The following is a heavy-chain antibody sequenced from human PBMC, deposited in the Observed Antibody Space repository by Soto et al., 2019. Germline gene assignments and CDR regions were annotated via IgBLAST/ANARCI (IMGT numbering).Heavy chain of an antibody. CDR1: GDSISSGNKY. V-gene: IGHV4-30-4*01. J-gene: IGHJ6*02. Sequence: PSETLSLTCTVSGDSISSGNKYWSWIRQPPGKGLEWTGYIYSSGSTYYNPSLKSRLSISLHTSDNQFSLKFDSVTDADSAVYYCARVPSPFDYYYAMDVWGHGTTVTVSS. D-gene: IGHD3-16*01. CDR2: IYSSGST. CDR3: ARVPSPFDYYYAMDV.